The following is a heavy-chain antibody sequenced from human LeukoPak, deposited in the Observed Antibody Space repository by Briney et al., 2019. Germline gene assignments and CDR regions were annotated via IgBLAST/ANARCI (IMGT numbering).Heavy chain of an antibody. J-gene: IGHJ4*02. CDR1: GFTFSSYS. Sequence: PGGSLRLSCAASGFTFSSYSMNWVRQAPGKGLEWVSSISSSSSYIYYADSVKGRFTISRDNAKNSLFLEINNVRSEDTALYYCAKDTAGIVRGNSRFDYWGQGVLVTVSS. CDR3: AKDTAGIVRGNSRFDY. V-gene: IGHV3-21*04. CDR2: ISSSSSYI. D-gene: IGHD1-26*01.